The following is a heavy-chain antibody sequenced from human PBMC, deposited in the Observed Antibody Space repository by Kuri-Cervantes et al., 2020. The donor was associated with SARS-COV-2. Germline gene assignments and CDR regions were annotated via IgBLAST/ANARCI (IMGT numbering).Heavy chain of an antibody. D-gene: IGHD3-22*01. CDR3: ARSTPLRRLVVISQGGAFDI. CDR1: GYTFTRYY. Sequence: ASVKVSCKASGYTFTRYYIHWVRQAPGQGLDWMGWINPNSGGTNSAQKFQGWVTMTRDTSMSTVYMELSRLISDDTAVYYCARSTPLRRLVVISQGGAFDIWGQGTMVTVSS. CDR2: INPNSGGT. V-gene: IGHV1-2*04. J-gene: IGHJ3*02.